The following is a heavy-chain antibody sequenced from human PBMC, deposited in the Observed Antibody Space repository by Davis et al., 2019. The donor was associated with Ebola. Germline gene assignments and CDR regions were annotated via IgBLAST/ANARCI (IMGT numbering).Heavy chain of an antibody. CDR1: GGSTSSSTYY. CDR2: IFHNGYT. J-gene: IGHJ5*02. Sequence: SETLSLTCTVSGGSTSSSTYYWGWIRQPPGKGLEWIGYIFHNGYTYYSPSLESRVAISLDESKNQFSLRLNSLTAADTAVYYCARGYYDGRGWFDPWGQGTLVTVSS. CDR3: ARGYYDGRGWFDP. D-gene: IGHD3-3*01. V-gene: IGHV4-39*07.